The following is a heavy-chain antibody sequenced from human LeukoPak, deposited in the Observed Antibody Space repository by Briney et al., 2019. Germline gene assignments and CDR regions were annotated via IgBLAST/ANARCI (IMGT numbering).Heavy chain of an antibody. CDR2: INSDGSSR. V-gene: IGHV3-74*01. CDR1: GFTFSNYW. D-gene: IGHD6-13*01. Sequence: GGSLSLSCAASGFTFSNYWMHWVRQAPGKGLVWVSRINSDGSSRNYADSVKGRFTISRDNAKNTLYLQMSSRRAEDTAVYYCASASSHRIAAGGDYWGQGTLVTVSS. CDR3: ASASSHRIAAGGDY. J-gene: IGHJ4*02.